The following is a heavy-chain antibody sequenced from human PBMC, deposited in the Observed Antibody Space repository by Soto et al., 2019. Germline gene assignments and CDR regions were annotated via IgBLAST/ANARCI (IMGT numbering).Heavy chain of an antibody. CDR2: ISAYNGNT. CDR1: GYTFHRYA. CDR3: ATGRQLWFFDY. J-gene: IGHJ4*02. V-gene: IGHV1-18*01. Sequence: ASVKVSCKASGYTFHRYAFSWVRQAPGQGLEWMGWISAYNGNTNYAQKFQGRVTMTTDTSTSTAYMELSSLRSEDTAVYYCATGRQLWFFDYWGQGTLVTVSS. D-gene: IGHD5-18*01.